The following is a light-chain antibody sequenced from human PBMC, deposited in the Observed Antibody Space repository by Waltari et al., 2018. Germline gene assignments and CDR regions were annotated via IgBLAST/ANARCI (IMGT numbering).Light chain of an antibody. CDR2: KSS. V-gene: IGKV1-5*03. CDR3: QQYHTDFLT. Sequence: DIQMTQSPSTLSASVGDTVTMTCRASQGCENWLAWYQQKPCQAPKVIIYKSSTSESGVPSKFSGSGFGTEFTLTISSLQPDDFATYYCQQYHTDFLTFGGGTKVEIK. CDR1: QGCENW. J-gene: IGKJ4*01.